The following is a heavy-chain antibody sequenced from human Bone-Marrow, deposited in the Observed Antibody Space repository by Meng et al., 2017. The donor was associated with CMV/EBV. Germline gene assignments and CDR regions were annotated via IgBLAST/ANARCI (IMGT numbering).Heavy chain of an antibody. Sequence: GESLKTSCAASGFAFSTYAMHWVRQAPGKGLDWVAVIAYYGSDKYYSSSVKGRFTISRDNSENTLYLQMNSLRPEDTAVYYCASSRPTIHHLNNWGQGTLVTVSS. D-gene: IGHD5-24*01. CDR1: GFAFSTYA. J-gene: IGHJ4*02. V-gene: IGHV3-30*14. CDR3: ASSRPTIHHLNN. CDR2: IAYYGSDK.